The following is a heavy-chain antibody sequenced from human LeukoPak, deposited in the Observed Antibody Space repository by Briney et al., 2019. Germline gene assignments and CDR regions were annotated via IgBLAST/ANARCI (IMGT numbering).Heavy chain of an antibody. D-gene: IGHD3-3*01. V-gene: IGHV3-21*01. CDR1: GFTFGSYS. Sequence: GGSLRLSCAASGFTFGSYSMNWVRQAPGKGLEWVSSISSSSSYIYYADSVKGRFTISRDNAKNSLYLQMNSLRAEDTAVYYCATETTRSGYSPFDYWGQGTLVTVSS. CDR2: ISSSSSYI. J-gene: IGHJ4*02. CDR3: ATETTRSGYSPFDY.